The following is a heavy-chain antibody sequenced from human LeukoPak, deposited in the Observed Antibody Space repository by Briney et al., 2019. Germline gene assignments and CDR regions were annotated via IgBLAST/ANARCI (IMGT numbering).Heavy chain of an antibody. CDR3: ARFLGRITISGVVPYGMDV. Sequence: GGSLRLSCAASGFTFSSYSMNWVRQAPGKGLEWVSYISSSSSAIYYADSVKGRFTISRDNANNSLYLQLNSLRDDDTAVYYCARFLGRITISGVVPYGMDVWGQGTTVTVSS. J-gene: IGHJ6*02. D-gene: IGHD3-3*01. CDR1: GFTFSSYS. V-gene: IGHV3-48*02. CDR2: ISSSSSAI.